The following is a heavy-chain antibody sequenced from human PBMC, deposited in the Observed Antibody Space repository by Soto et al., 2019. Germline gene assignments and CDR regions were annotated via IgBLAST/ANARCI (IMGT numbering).Heavy chain of an antibody. V-gene: IGHV5-10-1*01. CDR2: IDPSDSYT. CDR3: ARLRAGTTAYYYYYGMDV. CDR1: GYSFTSYW. Sequence: GESLKISCKGSGYSFTSYWISWVRQMPGKGLEWMGRIDPSDSYTNYSPSFQGHVTVSADKSISTAYLQWSSLKASDTAMYYCARLRAGTTAYYYYYGMDVWGQGTTVTVSS. D-gene: IGHD1-7*01. J-gene: IGHJ6*02.